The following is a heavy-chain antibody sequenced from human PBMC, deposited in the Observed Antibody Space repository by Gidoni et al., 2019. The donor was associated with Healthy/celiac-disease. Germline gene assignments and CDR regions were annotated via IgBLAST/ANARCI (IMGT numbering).Heavy chain of an antibody. CDR3: AGEGGFGELFHY. V-gene: IGHV1-2*02. D-gene: IGHD3-10*01. CDR2: IHPNIGDT. Sequence: QVQLVQSGAEVKKPGASVKVSCKASGYTFTGYYMHWVRQAPGQGLEWMGWIHPNIGDTNYAQKFQGRVPMTRNTSISPAYMGLSRLRPDDPAVYYCAGEGGFGELFHYWGQGTLVTVSS. J-gene: IGHJ4*02. CDR1: GYTFTGYY.